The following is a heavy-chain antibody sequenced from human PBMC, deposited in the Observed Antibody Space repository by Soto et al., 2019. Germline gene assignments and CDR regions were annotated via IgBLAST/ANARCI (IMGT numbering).Heavy chain of an antibody. V-gene: IGHV4-39*01. CDR2: IYYSGST. J-gene: IGHJ3*02. D-gene: IGHD3-22*01. CDR3: ACRPAITMTRGAFDI. Sequence: SETLSLTCTVSGGSISSSSYYWGWIRQPPGKGLEWIGSIYYSGSTYYNPSLKSRVTISVDTSKNQFSLKLSSVTAADTAVYYCACRPAITMTRGAFDIWGQGTMVTVSS. CDR1: GGSISSSSYY.